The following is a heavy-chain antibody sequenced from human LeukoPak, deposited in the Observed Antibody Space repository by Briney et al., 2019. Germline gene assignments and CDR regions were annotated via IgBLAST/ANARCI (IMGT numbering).Heavy chain of an antibody. CDR1: GFTFSSYA. CDR3: AKLELPRAPFDY. V-gene: IGHV3-23*01. J-gene: IGHJ4*02. CDR2: ISGSGGST. Sequence: AGSLRLSCTASGFTFSSYAINWGRQAPGKGLELDSAISGSGGSTYYADSVKDRITISRDNSKNTLYLQMNSLRAGDTAVYYCAKLELPRAPFDYWGQGTLVSVSS. D-gene: IGHD1-7*01.